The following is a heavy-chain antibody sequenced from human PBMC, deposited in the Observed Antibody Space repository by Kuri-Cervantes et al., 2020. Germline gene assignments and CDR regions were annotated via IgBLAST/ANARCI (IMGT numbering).Heavy chain of an antibody. Sequence: GGSLRLSCKASGYTFTGYYMHWVRQAPGQGLEWMGWINPNSGGTNYAQKFQGRVTMTRDTSISTAYMELSRLRSDDAAVYYCASQLLWFGELQGAFDYWGQGTLVTVSS. D-gene: IGHD3-10*01. CDR1: GYTFTGYY. CDR2: INPNSGGT. CDR3: ASQLLWFGELQGAFDY. J-gene: IGHJ4*02. V-gene: IGHV1-2*02.